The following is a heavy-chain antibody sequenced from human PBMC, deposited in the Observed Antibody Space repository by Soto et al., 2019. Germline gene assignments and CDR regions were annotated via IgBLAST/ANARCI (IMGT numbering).Heavy chain of an antibody. CDR3: TTDPTVATIAPFDY. Sequence: GGSLRLSCAASGFTFSNAWMNWVRQAPGKGLEWVGRIKSKTDGGTTDYAAPVKGRFTISRDDSKNTLYLQMNSLKTEDTAVYYCTTDPTVATIAPFDYWGQGTLVTVSS. CDR1: GFTFSNAW. V-gene: IGHV3-15*07. D-gene: IGHD5-12*01. J-gene: IGHJ4*02. CDR2: IKSKTDGGTT.